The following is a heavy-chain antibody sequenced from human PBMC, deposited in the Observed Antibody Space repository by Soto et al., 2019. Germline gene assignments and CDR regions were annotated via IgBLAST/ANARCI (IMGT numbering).Heavy chain of an antibody. V-gene: IGHV3-21*01. CDR3: ARAGFGEFPYYYYYNMDV. CDR2: ISRSNTYI. D-gene: IGHD3-10*01. CDR1: GFSFSTYS. J-gene: IGHJ6*02. Sequence: GGSLRLSCAASGFSFSTYSMNWVRQAPGKGLEWVSSISRSNTYISYADSVTGRSTISRDNAKNLLYLQMNSLRAEDTAIYYCARAGFGEFPYYYYYNMDVWGQGTPVTVSS.